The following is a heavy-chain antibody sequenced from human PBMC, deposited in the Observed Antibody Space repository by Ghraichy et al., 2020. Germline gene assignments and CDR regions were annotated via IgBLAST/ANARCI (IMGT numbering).Heavy chain of an antibody. CDR3: ARPSQSDWSMDV. CDR2: ISSSSSTV. V-gene: IGHV3-48*01. Sequence: GGYLRLSCAASGFTFSTYSMNWVRQAPGKGLEWVSYISSSSSTVYYADSVKGRFTISRDNAKNSLYLQMNSLRAEDTAVYYCARPSQSDWSMDVWGQGTTVTLSS. CDR1: GFTFSTYS. D-gene: IGHD3-9*01. J-gene: IGHJ6*02.